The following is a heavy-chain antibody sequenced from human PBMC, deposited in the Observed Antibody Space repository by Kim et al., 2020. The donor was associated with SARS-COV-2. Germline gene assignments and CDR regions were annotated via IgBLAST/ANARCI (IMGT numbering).Heavy chain of an antibody. Sequence: SVKVSCKASGGTFSSYAISWVRQAPGQGLEWMGGIIPIFGTANYAQKFQGRVTITADESTSTAYMELSSLRSEDTAVYYCAGRGADLDYYYGMDVWGQGTAVTGPS. CDR2: IIPIFGTA. D-gene: IGHD1-26*01. CDR1: GGTFSSYA. CDR3: AGRGADLDYYYGMDV. V-gene: IGHV1-69*13. J-gene: IGHJ6*02.